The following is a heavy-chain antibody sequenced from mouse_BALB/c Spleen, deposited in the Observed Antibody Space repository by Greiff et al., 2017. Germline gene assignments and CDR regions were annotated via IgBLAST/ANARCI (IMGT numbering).Heavy chain of an antibody. D-gene: IGHD2-14*01. CDR1: GFAFSSYD. V-gene: IGHV5-12-1*01. J-gene: IGHJ2*01. CDR3: ARHYRYFDY. Sequence: EVQGVESGGGLVKPGGSLKLSCAASGFAFSSYDMSWVRQTPEKRLEWVAYISSGGGSTYYPDTVKGRFTISRDNAKNTLYLQMSSLKSEDTAMYYCARHYRYFDYWGQGTTLTVSS. CDR2: ISSGGGST.